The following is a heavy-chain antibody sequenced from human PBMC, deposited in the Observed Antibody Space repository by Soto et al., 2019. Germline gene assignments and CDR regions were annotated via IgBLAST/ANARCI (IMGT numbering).Heavy chain of an antibody. J-gene: IGHJ3*02. Sequence: PGGSLRLSCAASGFIFSSFGMNWVRQAPGKGLEWVSYISSSSSTIYYADSVKGRFTISRDNAKNSLYLQLNSLRDEDTAVYYCAREPSLTAVDAFDIWGQGTMVTVSS. D-gene: IGHD4-17*01. V-gene: IGHV3-48*02. CDR2: ISSSSSTI. CDR1: GFIFSSFG. CDR3: AREPSLTAVDAFDI.